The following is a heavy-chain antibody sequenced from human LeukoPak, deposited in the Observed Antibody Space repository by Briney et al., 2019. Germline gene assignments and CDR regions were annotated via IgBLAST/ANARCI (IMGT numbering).Heavy chain of an antibody. V-gene: IGHV4-38-2*01. CDR1: GFSISSNYY. D-gene: IGHD3-22*01. CDR2: IYDSHTT. Sequence: WDCLSLTCAVPGFSISSNYYWGWIRQPPGKGLDWIGLIYDSHTTHPNPSLKSRVNISVDTSKNQCSLKLSSVTAADTAVYYCARSPDSPDYFDSSGYDYWGQGTLVTVSA. CDR3: ARSPDSPDYFDSSGYDY. J-gene: IGHJ4*02.